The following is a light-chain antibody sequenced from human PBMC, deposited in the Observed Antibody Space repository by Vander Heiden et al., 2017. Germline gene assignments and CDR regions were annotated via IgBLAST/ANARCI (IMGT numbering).Light chain of an antibody. CDR2: KAS. Sequence: DIQMTQSPSTLSASVGHRVTITCRASQSFDNWLAWYQQKPGKAPKLLIYKASRLEGGVPSRFSGSVSGTEFTLTISSLQPDDFATYYCQQYNSYPYSFGQGTKLEIK. CDR1: QSFDNW. J-gene: IGKJ2*01. CDR3: QQYNSYPYS. V-gene: IGKV1-5*03.